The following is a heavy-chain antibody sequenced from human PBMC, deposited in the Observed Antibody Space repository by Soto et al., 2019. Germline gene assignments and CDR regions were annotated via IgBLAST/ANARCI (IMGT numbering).Heavy chain of an antibody. CDR3: ARISDYDHYYYGMDV. D-gene: IGHD5-12*01. J-gene: IGHJ6*02. CDR1: GFTVRSTY. CDR2: IYSGGFT. Sequence: GGSLRLSCAPSGFTVRSTYMSWVRQAPGKGLEWVSAIYSGGFTYYADPVKGRFSITRDMSNNTLYLQMNSLRAEDTAVYYCARISDYDHYYYGMDVWGQGTTVTVSS. V-gene: IGHV3-53*01.